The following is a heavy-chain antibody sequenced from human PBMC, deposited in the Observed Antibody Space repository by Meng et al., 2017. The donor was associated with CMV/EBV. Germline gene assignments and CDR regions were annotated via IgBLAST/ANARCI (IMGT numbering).Heavy chain of an antibody. CDR3: ARGRRAARPYDY. CDR1: GGSISSSSYY. Sequence: GSLRLSCTVSGGSISSSSYYWGWSRQPPGKGLEWIGSIYYSGSTYYNPSLKSRVTISVDTSKNQFSLKLSSVTAADTAVYYCARGRRAARPYDYWGQGTLVTVSS. V-gene: IGHV4-39*07. D-gene: IGHD6-6*01. J-gene: IGHJ4*02. CDR2: IYYSGST.